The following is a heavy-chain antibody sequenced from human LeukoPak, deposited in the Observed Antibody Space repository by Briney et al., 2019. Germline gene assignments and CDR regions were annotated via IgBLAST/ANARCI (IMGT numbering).Heavy chain of an antibody. CDR1: GFTFSSYG. CDR2: ISYDGSNK. D-gene: IGHD3-10*01. CDR3: AKGLWFGELWESDYYYYGMDV. Sequence: GGSLRLSCAASGFTFSSYGMHWVRQAPGKGLEWVAVISYDGSNKYYADSVKSRFTISRDNSKNTLYLQMNSLRAEDTAVYYCAKGLWFGELWESDYYYYGMDVWGQGTTVTVSS. J-gene: IGHJ6*02. V-gene: IGHV3-30*18.